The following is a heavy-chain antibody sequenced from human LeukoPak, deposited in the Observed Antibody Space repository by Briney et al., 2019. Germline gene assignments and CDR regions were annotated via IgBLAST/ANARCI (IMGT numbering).Heavy chain of an antibody. CDR3: ARMIVATIRIGVYFYHGMDV. D-gene: IGHD5-12*01. J-gene: IGHJ6*02. CDR1: GGSISSYY. Sequence: SETLSLTCTVSGGSISSYYWSWIRQPPGKGLEWIGYIYYTGSTTYNPSLKSRVTISVDTSKNQFSLKLRSVTAADTAVYYCARMIVATIRIGVYFYHGMDVWGQGTTVTVSS. CDR2: IYYTGST. V-gene: IGHV4-59*01.